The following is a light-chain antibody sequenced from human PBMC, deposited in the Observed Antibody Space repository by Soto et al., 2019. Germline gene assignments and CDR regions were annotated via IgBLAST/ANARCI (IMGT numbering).Light chain of an antibody. CDR2: AAS. CDR3: QKSNGAAFT. V-gene: IGKV1-27*01. Sequence: DIQMTQSPSFMSASVGDRVTITCRASQGISYYVAWYQQQPGKVPKLLIYAASALQSGVPSRFSGSGSGTDFSLNISSLQHEDVATYCSQKSNGAAFTFGGPAKGHIK. CDR1: QGISYY. J-gene: IGKJ4*01.